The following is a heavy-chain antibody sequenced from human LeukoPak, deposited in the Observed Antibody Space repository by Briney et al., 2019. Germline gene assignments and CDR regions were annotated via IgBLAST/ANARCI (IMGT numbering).Heavy chain of an antibody. CDR1: GYTFTGYH. CDR2: INPNSGDT. Sequence: SVKVSCKASGYTFTGYHMHWVRQAPGQGLEWMGRINPNSGDTNYAQKFQGRVTMTRDTSISTAYVELSRLRSDDTAVYYCARDYCSSTSCLFDYWGQGTLVTVSS. V-gene: IGHV1-2*06. J-gene: IGHJ4*02. CDR3: ARDYCSSTSCLFDY. D-gene: IGHD2-2*01.